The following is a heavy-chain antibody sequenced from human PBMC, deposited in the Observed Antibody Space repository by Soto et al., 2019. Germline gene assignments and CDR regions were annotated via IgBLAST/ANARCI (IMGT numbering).Heavy chain of an antibody. CDR2: ISGSGGST. V-gene: IGHV3-23*01. J-gene: IGHJ4*02. CDR3: MIGYCSTTSCPTPVCAFDY. CDR1: GFTFSSYA. D-gene: IGHD2-2*01. Sequence: PGGSLRLSCAASGFTFSSYAMNWVRQAPGKGLEWVSAISGSGGSTYYADSVKGRFTISRDNSKNTLYVQMNSLRAEDTAVYYCMIGYCSTTSCPTPVCAFDYWGQGTLVTVSS.